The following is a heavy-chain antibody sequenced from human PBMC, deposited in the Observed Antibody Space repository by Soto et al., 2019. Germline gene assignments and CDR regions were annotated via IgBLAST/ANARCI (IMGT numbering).Heavy chain of an antibody. CDR2: MNPNSGNT. CDR3: AKYRRSWVVFDL. V-gene: IGHV1-8*01. CDR1: GYTFTSYD. Sequence: ASVKVSCKASGYTFTSYDINGVRQATGQGLERMGWMNPNSGNTGYAQKFQGRVTMTRNTSISTAYMELSSLRSEDTAVYYFAKYRRSWVVFDLWGQGTIVTASS. D-gene: IGHD6-13*01. J-gene: IGHJ3*01.